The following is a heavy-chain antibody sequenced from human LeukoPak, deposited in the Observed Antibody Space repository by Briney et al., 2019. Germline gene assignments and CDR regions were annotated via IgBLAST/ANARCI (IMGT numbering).Heavy chain of an antibody. J-gene: IGHJ3*02. V-gene: IGHV3-7*02. CDR3: ARRLGDAFDM. CDR1: GFTFSNYW. CDR2: IKEDGSEK. Sequence: GGSLRLSCAASGFTFSNYWMSWVRQAPGKGLEWVANIKEDGSEKYYVDSVKGRFTISRDNAKNSLSLQMNSLRAEDTAVYYCARRLGDAFDMWAQGTMVSVSS.